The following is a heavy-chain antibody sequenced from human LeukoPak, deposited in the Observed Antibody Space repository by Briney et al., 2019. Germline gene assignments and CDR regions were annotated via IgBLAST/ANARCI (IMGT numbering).Heavy chain of an antibody. Sequence: GGSLTLSCAVSGFTFSSYTMNWVRQAPGKWLEWDSSISSSSSYIYYADSVKGRFTISRDNAKNTLYLQMNSLRAEDTAVYYCARVHYDILTGYSRDFDYWGQGTLVTVSS. J-gene: IGHJ4*02. V-gene: IGHV3-21*01. CDR3: ARVHYDILTGYSRDFDY. D-gene: IGHD3-9*01. CDR1: GFTFSSYT. CDR2: ISSSSSYI.